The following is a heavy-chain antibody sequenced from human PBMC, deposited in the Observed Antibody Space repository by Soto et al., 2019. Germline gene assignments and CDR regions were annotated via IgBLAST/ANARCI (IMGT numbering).Heavy chain of an antibody. CDR2: ILYTGNT. D-gene: IGHD3-10*01. V-gene: IGHV4-59*02. J-gene: IGHJ6*02. CDR1: GASVSSYY. Sequence: SETLSLTCTVSGASVSSYYWSWIRQPPGKGLEWLGYILYTGNTHYNPSLKSRVTMSVDTSKNQVSLKLSAVTAADTAVYFCARAAYGSGSYYAPYYYYAMDVWGQGTTVTVSS. CDR3: ARAAYGSGSYYAPYYYYAMDV.